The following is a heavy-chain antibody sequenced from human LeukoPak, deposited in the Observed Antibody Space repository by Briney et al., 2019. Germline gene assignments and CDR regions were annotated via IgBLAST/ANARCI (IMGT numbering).Heavy chain of an antibody. V-gene: IGHV1-2*04. D-gene: IGHD3-22*01. Sequence: ASVKVSCKASGYTFTGYYKHWVRQAPGQGLEWMGWINPNSGGTNYAQKFQGWVTMTRDTSISTAYMELSRLRSEDTAVYYCARVAYYYDSAGLYLNYFYGMDVWGQGTTVTVSS. CDR2: INPNSGGT. J-gene: IGHJ6*02. CDR1: GYTFTGYY. CDR3: ARVAYYYDSAGLYLNYFYGMDV.